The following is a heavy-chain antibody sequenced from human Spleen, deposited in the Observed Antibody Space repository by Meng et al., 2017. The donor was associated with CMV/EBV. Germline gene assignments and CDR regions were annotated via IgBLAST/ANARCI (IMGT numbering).Heavy chain of an antibody. Sequence: SVTLSLTCAISGDSVSSNSAAWNWVRQSPSRGLEWLGRTYNRSKWYTDYAASLRGRLTIIPDTSKNQISLQVNSVTPEDTALYYCARDSSSLSYFYFGMDVWGPGTTVTVSS. D-gene: IGHD3-22*01. CDR1: GDSVSSNSAA. J-gene: IGHJ6*02. V-gene: IGHV6-1*01. CDR2: TYNRSKWYT. CDR3: ARDSSSLSYFYFGMDV.